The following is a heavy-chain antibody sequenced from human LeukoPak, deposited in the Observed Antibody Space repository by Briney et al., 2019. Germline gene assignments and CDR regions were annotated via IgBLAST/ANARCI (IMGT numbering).Heavy chain of an antibody. CDR1: GDSLSRYY. Sequence: SETLSLTCAVSGDSLSRYYWTWIRQPPGKGLEWLGEISPSGSPKYNPSPKSRATISVDTSKNQFSLRLTSVTAADTALYYCASVRHDPLEYYYYIDVWGKGTTVTVSS. CDR3: ASVRHDPLEYYYYIDV. D-gene: IGHD2/OR15-2a*01. V-gene: IGHV4-34*01. CDR2: ISPSGSP. J-gene: IGHJ6*03.